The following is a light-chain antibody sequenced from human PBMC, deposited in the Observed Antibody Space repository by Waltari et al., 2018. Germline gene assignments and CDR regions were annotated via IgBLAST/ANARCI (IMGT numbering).Light chain of an antibody. CDR1: QSISSG. CDR3: QQYKSYPLT. J-gene: IGKJ4*01. CDR2: NAS. Sequence: DIQMTQSPSTLSASVGDRVTITCRASQSISSGLAWYQQKPGNDPNLLIYNASTLQSGVPSRFSGFRSGTEFTLTISSLQPDDFATYFCQQYKSYPLTFGGGTK. V-gene: IGKV1-5*03.